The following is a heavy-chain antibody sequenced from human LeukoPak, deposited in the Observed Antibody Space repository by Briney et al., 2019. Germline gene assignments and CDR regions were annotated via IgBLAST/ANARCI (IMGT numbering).Heavy chain of an antibody. Sequence: GRSLRLSCAASGFTFRSYGIHWVRQAPGKGLEWVAVISYDGSNKYYADSVKGRFTISRDNSKNTLYLQMNSLRAEDTAVYYCARDRVAMVRGVNDLDYWGQGTLVTVSS. CDR3: ARDRVAMVRGVNDLDY. CDR2: ISYDGSNK. J-gene: IGHJ4*02. D-gene: IGHD3-10*01. CDR1: GFTFRSYG. V-gene: IGHV3-30*03.